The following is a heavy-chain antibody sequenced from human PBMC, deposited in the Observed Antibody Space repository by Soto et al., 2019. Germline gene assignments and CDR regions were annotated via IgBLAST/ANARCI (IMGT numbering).Heavy chain of an antibody. V-gene: IGHV4-34*01. CDR1: GGSFSGYY. CDR2: INHSGST. J-gene: IGHJ6*02. CDR3: ARARFLEWLLSQYYYYGMDV. Sequence: ASETLSLTCAVYGGSFSGYYWSWIRQPPGKGLEWIGEINHSGSTNYNPSLKSRVTISVDTSKNQFSLKLSSVTAADTAVYYCARARFLEWLLSQYYYYGMDVWGQGTTVTVSS. D-gene: IGHD3-3*01.